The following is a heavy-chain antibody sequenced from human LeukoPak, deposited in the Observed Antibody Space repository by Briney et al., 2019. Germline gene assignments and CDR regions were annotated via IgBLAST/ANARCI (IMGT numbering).Heavy chain of an antibody. Sequence: GASVKVSCKVSGDSLTELSMHWVRQAPGQGLEWMGGFDAEQGEIIYAQEFQGRVTMTEDTPTNTAYMELSSLTSADTAVYYCATDSRYFDTNRYFDPWGQGTLITVSS. CDR3: ATDSRYFDTNRYFDP. CDR2: FDAEQGEI. J-gene: IGHJ5*02. CDR1: GDSLTELS. V-gene: IGHV1-24*01. D-gene: IGHD3-22*01.